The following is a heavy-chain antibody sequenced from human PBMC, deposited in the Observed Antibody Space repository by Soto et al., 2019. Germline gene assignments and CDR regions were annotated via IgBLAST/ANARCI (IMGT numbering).Heavy chain of an antibody. CDR3: AKNQGVELVPLATVDWFDP. J-gene: IGHJ5*02. CDR1: GFTLDNFG. D-gene: IGHD1-26*01. Sequence: PGGSLRLSCAASGFTLDNFGMSWGRQAPGEGLEWISSISGSGLNKYYADSVKGRFTISRDNSKNTVYLELSNLRAEDTAVYHCAKNQGVELVPLATVDWFDPWGQGSVVTVSS. CDR2: ISGSGLNK. V-gene: IGHV3-23*01.